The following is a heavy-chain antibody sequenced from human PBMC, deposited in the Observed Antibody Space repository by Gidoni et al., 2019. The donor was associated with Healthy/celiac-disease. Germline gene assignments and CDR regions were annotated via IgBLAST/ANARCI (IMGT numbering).Heavy chain of an antibody. CDR1: GFTFSSYG. CDR2: ISYDGSNK. D-gene: IGHD3-9*01. CDR3: AKDQYYDILTGLFPDDY. J-gene: IGHJ4*02. V-gene: IGHV3-30*18. Sequence: QVQLVESGGGVVQPWRSLRPSCAASGFTFSSYGMHWVRQAPGKGLEWVAVISYDGSNKYYADSVKGRFTISRDNSKNTLYLQMNSLRAEDTAVYYCAKDQYYDILTGLFPDDYWGQGTLVTVSS.